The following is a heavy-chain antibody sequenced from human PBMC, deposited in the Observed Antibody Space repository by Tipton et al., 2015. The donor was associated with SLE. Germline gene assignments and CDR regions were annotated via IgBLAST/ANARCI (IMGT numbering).Heavy chain of an antibody. CDR2: ISSSSSYT. J-gene: IGHJ4*02. D-gene: IGHD3-22*01. V-gene: IGHV3-11*05. CDR3: VRGNLSPYYYDSSGYGDFDY. CDR1: GFTFSDYY. Sequence: SLRLSCAASGFTFSDYYMSWIRQAPGKGLEWVSYISSSSSYTNYADSVKGRSTISRDNAKNSLYLQMNSLRAEDTAVYYCVRGNLSPYYYDSSGYGDFDYWGQGTLVTVSS.